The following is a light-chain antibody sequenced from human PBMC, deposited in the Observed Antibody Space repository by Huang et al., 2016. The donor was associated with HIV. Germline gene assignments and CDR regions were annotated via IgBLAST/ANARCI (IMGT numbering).Light chain of an antibody. CDR1: QEISTF. V-gene: IGKV1-8*01. Sequence: AIQMTQSPSSFSASTGDRVTITCRATQEISTFLAWYQQQPGRAPKLLIYDASTLQSGVPSRFNGSGSGTDFTLTINCLQSEDFATYYCQQYYTYPPITFGQGTRLDMK. J-gene: IGKJ5*01. CDR3: QQYYTYPPIT. CDR2: DAS.